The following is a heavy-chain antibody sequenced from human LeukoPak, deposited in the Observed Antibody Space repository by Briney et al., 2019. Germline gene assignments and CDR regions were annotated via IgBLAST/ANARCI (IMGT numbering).Heavy chain of an antibody. CDR2: IYYSGST. J-gene: IGHJ6*03. V-gene: IGHV4-59*08. Sequence: SETLSLTCTVSGGSISSYYWSWIRQPPGKGLEWIGYIYYSGSTNYNPSLKSRVTISVDTSKNQFSLKLTSLTAADTAVYYCAHYGDTTGGHYYCMDVWGKGTTVTVSS. D-gene: IGHD4-17*01. CDR1: GGSISSYY. CDR3: AHYGDTTGGHYYCMDV.